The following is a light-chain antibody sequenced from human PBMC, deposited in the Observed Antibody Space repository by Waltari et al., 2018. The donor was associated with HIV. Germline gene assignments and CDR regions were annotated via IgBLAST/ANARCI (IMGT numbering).Light chain of an antibody. CDR2: NNS. V-gene: IGLV1-44*01. CDR3: AAWDDSLNAYI. J-gene: IGLJ1*01. Sequence: QSVLTQSPSASGTPGQRLTISCSGRRSNIGDTVVNWDQQRPGTAPKLLTYNNSRRPSGVPDRFSGSRSGNSASLAISGLQSEDEANYYCAAWDDSLNAYIFGTGTKVSVL. CDR1: RSNIGDTV.